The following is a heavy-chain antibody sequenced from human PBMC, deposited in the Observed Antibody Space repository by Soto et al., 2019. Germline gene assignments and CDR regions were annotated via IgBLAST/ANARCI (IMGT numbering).Heavy chain of an antibody. J-gene: IGHJ4*02. V-gene: IGHV4-39*01. D-gene: IGHD6-19*01. CDR2: IYYSGST. CDR1: GGSISSSSHY. Sequence: SETLSLTCTVSGGSISSSSHYWGWIRQPPGKGLEWIGSIYYSGSTYYNPSLKSRVTISVDTSKNQFSLKLSSVTADDTAIYYCARVPSSGWPYFFDYWGLGTLVTV. CDR3: ARVPSSGWPYFFDY.